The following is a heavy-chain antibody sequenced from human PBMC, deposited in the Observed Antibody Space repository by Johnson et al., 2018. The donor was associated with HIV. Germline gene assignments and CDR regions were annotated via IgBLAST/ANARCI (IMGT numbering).Heavy chain of an antibody. CDR3: TALWAAAGDAFDI. CDR2: IKSKTDGGTT. D-gene: IGHD6-13*01. V-gene: IGHV3-15*01. J-gene: IGHJ3*02. CDR1: GFTFSNAW. Sequence: VQLVESGGGLVKPGGSLRLSCAASGFTFSNAWMSWVRQAPWKGLEWVGRIKSKTDGGTTDYAAPVKGRFTISRDDLKNTLYLQMNSLKSEDTAVYYCTALWAAAGDAFDIWGQGTMVTVS.